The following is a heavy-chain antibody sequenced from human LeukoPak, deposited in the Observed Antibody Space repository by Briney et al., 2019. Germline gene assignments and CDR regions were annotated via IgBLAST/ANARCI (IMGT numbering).Heavy chain of an antibody. Sequence: PSETLSLTCAVYGGSFSGYYWSWIRRPPGKGLEWIGEINHSGSTNYNPSLKSRVTISVDTSKNQFSLKPSSVTAADTAVYYCARTYYDSSGDYWGQGTLVTVSS. CDR3: ARTYYDSSGDY. CDR2: INHSGST. CDR1: GGSFSGYY. J-gene: IGHJ4*02. D-gene: IGHD3-22*01. V-gene: IGHV4-34*01.